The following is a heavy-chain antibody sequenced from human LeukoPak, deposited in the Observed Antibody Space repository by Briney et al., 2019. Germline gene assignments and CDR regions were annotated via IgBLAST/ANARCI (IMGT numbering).Heavy chain of an antibody. Sequence: GASVKVSCKASGYTFTGYYIHWVRQAPGQGLEWMGWINPNSGGTNYAQKFQGRVTMTRDTSISTAYMELNRLTSDDTAVYYCARDKYTGYETFDYWGQGTPVTVSS. J-gene: IGHJ4*02. D-gene: IGHD5-12*01. CDR2: INPNSGGT. V-gene: IGHV1-2*02. CDR3: ARDKYTGYETFDY. CDR1: GYTFTGYY.